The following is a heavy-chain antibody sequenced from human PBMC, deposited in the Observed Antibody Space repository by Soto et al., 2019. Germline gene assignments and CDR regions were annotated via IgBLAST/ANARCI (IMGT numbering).Heavy chain of an antibody. J-gene: IGHJ4*02. Sequence: EVQLVESGGGLVQPGGSLRLSCAASGFTFSSYSMNWVRQAPGKGLEWVSYISSSSSTIYYADSVKGRFTISSDNAKNSLYLQMSSLRAEDTAVYYCARDPIFFGGSYPYYFDYWGQGTLVTVSS. CDR3: ARDPIFFGGSYPYYFDY. CDR1: GFTFSSYS. V-gene: IGHV3-48*01. CDR2: ISSSSSTI. D-gene: IGHD1-26*01.